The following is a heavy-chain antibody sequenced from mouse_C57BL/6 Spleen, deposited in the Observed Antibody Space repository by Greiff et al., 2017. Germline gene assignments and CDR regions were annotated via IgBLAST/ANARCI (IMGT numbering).Heavy chain of an antibody. Sequence: QVQLQQPGAELVRPGSSVKLSCKASGYTFTSYWMHWVKQRPIQGLEWIGNIDPSDSETHYNQKFKDKATLTVDKSSSTAYMQLSSLTSEVSAVXYCARYSVVADYFDYWGQGTTLTVSS. CDR3: ARYSVVADYFDY. CDR2: IDPSDSET. CDR1: GYTFTSYW. D-gene: IGHD1-1*01. J-gene: IGHJ2*01. V-gene: IGHV1-52*01.